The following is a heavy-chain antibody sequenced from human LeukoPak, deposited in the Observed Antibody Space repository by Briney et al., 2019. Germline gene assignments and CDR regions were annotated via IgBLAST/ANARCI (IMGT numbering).Heavy chain of an antibody. J-gene: IGHJ5*02. CDR3: ARKGAGFSGYDLGYNWFDP. CDR1: GYTFTSYG. D-gene: IGHD5-12*01. V-gene: IGHV1-18*01. Sequence: ASVKVSCKASGYTFTSYGISWVRPAPGQGLEWMGWISAYNGNTNYAQKLQGRVTMTTDTSTSTAYMELRSLRSDDTAVYYCARKGAGFSGYDLGYNWFDPWGQGTLVTVSS. CDR2: ISAYNGNT.